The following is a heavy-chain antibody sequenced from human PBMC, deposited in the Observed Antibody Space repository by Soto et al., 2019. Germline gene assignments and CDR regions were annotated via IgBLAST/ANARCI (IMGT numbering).Heavy chain of an antibody. CDR1: GYTFTNYW. Sequence: GESLKISCMGSGYTFTNYWIVWVRQMPGEGLEWMGIIYPGDSDTRYSPSFQGHVTSSADKSINTAYLQWSSLKASDTAMYYCARNSGSYNADYWGQGTLVTVSS. J-gene: IGHJ4*02. D-gene: IGHD1-26*01. CDR2: IYPGDSDT. V-gene: IGHV5-51*01. CDR3: ARNSGSYNADY.